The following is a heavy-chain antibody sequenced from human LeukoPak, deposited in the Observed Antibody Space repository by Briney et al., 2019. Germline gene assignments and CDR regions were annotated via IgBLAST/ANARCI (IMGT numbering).Heavy chain of an antibody. CDR2: INPNSGGT. CDR3: ARGGSHLAAEFDY. J-gene: IGHJ4*02. Sequence: ASVKVSCKASGYTLTDYYMHWVRQAPGQGLEWMGRINPNSGGTNYAQKFQGRVTMTRDTSISTVYMELSSLRSEDTAVYYCARGGSHLAAEFDYWGQGTLVTVSS. V-gene: IGHV1-2*06. CDR1: GYTLTDYY. D-gene: IGHD6-13*01.